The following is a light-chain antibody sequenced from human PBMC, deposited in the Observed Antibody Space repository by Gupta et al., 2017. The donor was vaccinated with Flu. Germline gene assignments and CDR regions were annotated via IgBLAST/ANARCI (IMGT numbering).Light chain of an antibody. CDR3: LQYGSAYM. Sequence: GEIATLSCRASQSVTNNYLSWYQHKPGQAPILLIYGASNRATGVPDRFSGSGSGTDFTLTISSLEPEDFAVYYCLQYGSAYMFGQGTKVEI. V-gene: IGKV3-20*01. CDR1: QSVTNNY. CDR2: GAS. J-gene: IGKJ1*01.